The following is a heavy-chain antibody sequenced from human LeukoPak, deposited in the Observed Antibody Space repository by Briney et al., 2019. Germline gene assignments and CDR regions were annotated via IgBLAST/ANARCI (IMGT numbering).Heavy chain of an antibody. CDR2: ISWNSGSI. J-gene: IGHJ4*02. Sequence: PGGSLRLSCAASGFTFDDHAMHWVRQAPGKGLEWVSGISWNSGSIGYADSVKGRFTISRDNAKNSLYLQMNSLRAEDTALYYCAKASLDYWGQGTLVTVSS. V-gene: IGHV3-9*01. CDR1: GFTFDDHA. CDR3: AKASLDY.